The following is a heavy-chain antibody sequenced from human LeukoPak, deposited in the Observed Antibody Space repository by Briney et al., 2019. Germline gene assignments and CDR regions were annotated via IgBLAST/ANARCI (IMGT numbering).Heavy chain of an antibody. V-gene: IGHV3-21*01. Sequence: GGSLRLSCAASGFTFSSYAMSWVRQAPGNGLEWVASITSTSTYMFYADSVRGRFTISRDNAANSLFLQMDSLRGEDTAVYYCARDPYSGAYGADYYYFMDVWGRGTTVTVSS. J-gene: IGHJ6*03. CDR1: GFTFSSYA. CDR3: ARDPYSGAYGADYYYFMDV. CDR2: ITSTSTYM. D-gene: IGHD1-26*01.